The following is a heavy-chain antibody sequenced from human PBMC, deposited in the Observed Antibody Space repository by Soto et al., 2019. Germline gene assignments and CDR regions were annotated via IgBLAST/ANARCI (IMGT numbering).Heavy chain of an antibody. CDR1: EFAFGNYG. Sequence: QVQLVESGGGVVQPGRSQRLSCAASEFAFGNYGMHWVRQAPGKGLEWVAVILNDGSNRYHADSVKDRFTISRDNSKNTLYLQMNSLRAEDTAVYYCARDDEYSGNGMDVWGQGTTVTVS. CDR3: ARDDEYSGNGMDV. D-gene: IGHD3-10*01. V-gene: IGHV3-33*01. J-gene: IGHJ6*02. CDR2: ILNDGSNR.